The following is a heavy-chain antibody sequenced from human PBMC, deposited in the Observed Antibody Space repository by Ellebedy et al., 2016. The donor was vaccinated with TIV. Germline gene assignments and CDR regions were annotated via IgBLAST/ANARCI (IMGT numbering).Heavy chain of an antibody. CDR2: IYYSGST. Sequence: SETLSLXXAVYGGSFSGYYWSWIRQPPGKGLEWIGYIYYSGSTNYNPSLKSRVTISVDTSKNQFSLKLSSVTAADTAVYYCARGRKWGFFTMIVELPGFDYWGQGTLVTVSS. V-gene: IGHV4-59*12. CDR1: GGSFSGYY. CDR3: ARGRKWGFFTMIVELPGFDY. D-gene: IGHD3-22*01. J-gene: IGHJ4*02.